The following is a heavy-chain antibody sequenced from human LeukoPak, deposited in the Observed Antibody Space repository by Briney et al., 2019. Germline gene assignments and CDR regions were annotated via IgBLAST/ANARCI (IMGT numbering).Heavy chain of an antibody. CDR1: GFTFSSYG. CDR3: ARGDSTPGNNYNGLDTFDI. CDR2: IWYDGSRN. D-gene: IGHD3-10*01. V-gene: IGHV3-33*01. J-gene: IGHJ3*02. Sequence: PGGSLRLSCAASGFTFSSYGMHWVRQAPGKGLEWVAVIWYDGSRNLYADSVKGRFTISRDNSKNTLFLQMNSLRAEDTAVYYCARGDSTPGNNYNGLDTFDIWGQGTMVTVSS.